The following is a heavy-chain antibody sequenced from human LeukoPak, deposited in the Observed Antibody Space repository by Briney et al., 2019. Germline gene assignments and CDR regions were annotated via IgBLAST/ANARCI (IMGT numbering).Heavy chain of an antibody. J-gene: IGHJ4*02. CDR2: ISYDGSNK. D-gene: IGHD5-24*01. V-gene: IGHV3-30-3*01. CDR3: ARVVEEDGYKLFDY. Sequence: GGSLRLSCAASGFTFSSYAMHWVRQAPGKGLGWVAVISYDGSNKYYADSVKGRFTISRDNSKNALYLQMNSLRAEDTAVYYCARVVEEDGYKLFDYWGQGTLVTVSS. CDR1: GFTFSSYA.